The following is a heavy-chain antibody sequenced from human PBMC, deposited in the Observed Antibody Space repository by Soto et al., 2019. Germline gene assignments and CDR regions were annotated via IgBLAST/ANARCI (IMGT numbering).Heavy chain of an antibody. V-gene: IGHV3-33*01. J-gene: IGHJ6*02. D-gene: IGHD3-10*01. CDR3: ARAGYGSGSDYYGMDV. CDR2: IWYDGSNK. CDR1: GFTFSSYR. Sequence: QVQLVESGGGVVQPGRSLRLSCVASGFTFSSYRMHWVRQAPGKGLEWVAVIWYDGSNKYYADSVKGRFTISRDNSKNTMYLQMNSLRAEDTAVYYCARAGYGSGSDYYGMDVWGQGTTVTVSS.